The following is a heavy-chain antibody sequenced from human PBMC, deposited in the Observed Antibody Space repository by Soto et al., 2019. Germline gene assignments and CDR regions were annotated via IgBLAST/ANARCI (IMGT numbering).Heavy chain of an antibody. Sequence: QITLKESGPTLVKPTQTLTLTCTFSGFSLSTSGVGVGWIRQPPGKALEWLAFLYWDDDKRYSPSLKSRLTITKDTTKNQVLHTITNMDPADTATYYCERPSGNWGSRGLVDYWGQGTLVTVAS. D-gene: IGHD7-27*01. J-gene: IGHJ4*02. CDR1: GFSLSTSGVG. CDR3: ERPSGNWGSRGLVDY. V-gene: IGHV2-5*02. CDR2: LYWDDDK.